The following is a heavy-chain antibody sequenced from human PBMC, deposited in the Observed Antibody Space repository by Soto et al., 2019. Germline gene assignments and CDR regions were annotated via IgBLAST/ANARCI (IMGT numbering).Heavy chain of an antibody. CDR2: INAGNGNT. J-gene: IGHJ6*02. V-gene: IGHV1-3*01. D-gene: IGHD3-10*01. CDR3: ARCGMVRGVIIRYYYCGMDV. Sequence: ASVKVSCKASGYTFTSYAMHWVRQAPGQRLEWMGWINAGNGNTKYSQKFQGRVTITRDTSASTAHMELSSLRSEDTAVYYCARCGMVRGVIIRYYYCGMDVWGQGTTVTVSS. CDR1: GYTFTSYA.